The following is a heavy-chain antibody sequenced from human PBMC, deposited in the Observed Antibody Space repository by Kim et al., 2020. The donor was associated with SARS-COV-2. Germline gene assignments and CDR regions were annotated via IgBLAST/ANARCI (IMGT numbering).Heavy chain of an antibody. V-gene: IGHV3-20*04. CDR2: INWNGGST. Sequence: GGSLRLSCAASGFTFDDYGMSWVRQAPGKGLEGGSGINWNGGSTGYADSVKGRFTISRDNAKNSLYLQMNSLRAEDTALYYCARDFGSSWYQDYWGQGTLVTVSS. CDR3: ARDFGSSWYQDY. J-gene: IGHJ4*02. CDR1: GFTFDDYG. D-gene: IGHD6-13*01.